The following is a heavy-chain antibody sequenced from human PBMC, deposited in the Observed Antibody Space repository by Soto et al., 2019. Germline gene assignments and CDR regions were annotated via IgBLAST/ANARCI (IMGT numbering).Heavy chain of an antibody. CDR2: ISYDGSNK. Sequence: PGGSLRLSCAASGFTFSSYGMHWVRQAPGKGLEWVEFISYDGSNKYYAYSVKGRFTISRDNSKNTLYLQMNSLRAEDTAVHYCAIVNYYDSSGLHXWGQGTLVTVSX. J-gene: IGHJ4*02. V-gene: IGHV3-30*03. D-gene: IGHD3-22*01. CDR3: AIVNYYDSSGLHX. CDR1: GFTFSSYG.